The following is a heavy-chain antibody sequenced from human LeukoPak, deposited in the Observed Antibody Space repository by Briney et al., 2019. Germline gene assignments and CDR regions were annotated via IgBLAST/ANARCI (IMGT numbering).Heavy chain of an antibody. CDR1: GRTFSSYA. J-gene: IGHJ4*02. CDR2: TIPILGIA. V-gene: IGHV1-69*04. CDR3: AREALTRYYYDSSGYYNY. D-gene: IGHD3-22*01. Sequence: ASVKLSCKASGRTFSSYAISWVRQAPGQGLEWMGRTIPILGIANYAKKFQGRVTITEDKSTSTDYMELSSLRSEDTAVYYCAREALTRYYYDSSGYYNYWGQGTLVTVSS.